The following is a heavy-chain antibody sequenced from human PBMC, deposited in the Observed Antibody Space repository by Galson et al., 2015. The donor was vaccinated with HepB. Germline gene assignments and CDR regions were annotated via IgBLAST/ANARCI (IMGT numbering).Heavy chain of an antibody. CDR1: GDSVSSNSAA. D-gene: IGHD2-15*01. Sequence: CAISGDSVSSNSAAWNWIRQSPSRGLEWLGRTYYRSKWYNDYAVSVKSRITINPDTSKNQFSLQLNSVTPEDTAVYYCARDSLYCSGGSCYGNNWSDPWGQGTLVTVSS. J-gene: IGHJ5*02. CDR3: ARDSLYCSGGSCYGNNWSDP. V-gene: IGHV6-1*01. CDR2: TYYRSKWYN.